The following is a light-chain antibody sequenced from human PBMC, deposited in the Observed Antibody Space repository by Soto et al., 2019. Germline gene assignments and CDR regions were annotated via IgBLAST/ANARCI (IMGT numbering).Light chain of an antibody. CDR1: SSDVGGYNY. CDR3: CSYAGSSTWV. Sequence: QSALTQPRSVSGSPGKSVTISCTGTSSDVGGYNYVSWYQQHPGKAPKLIIYDVSKWPSGVPDRFSGSKSGYTASLTISGLQAEDEADYYCCSYAGSSTWVFGGGTKLTVL. CDR2: DVS. J-gene: IGLJ3*02. V-gene: IGLV2-11*01.